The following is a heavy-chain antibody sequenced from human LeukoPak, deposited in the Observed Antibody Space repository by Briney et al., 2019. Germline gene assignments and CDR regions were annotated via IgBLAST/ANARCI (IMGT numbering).Heavy chain of an antibody. D-gene: IGHD6-13*01. CDR1: GGSIGTTSYY. CDR2: IYYSGNT. CDR3: ASLRNPGYSSSWTPFDY. J-gene: IGHJ4*02. V-gene: IGHV4-39*01. Sequence: SETLSLTCTVSGGSIGTTSYYWGWIRQPPAKGLEWIGNIYYSGNTYYNPSLKDRVTISVDTSNNQFSLRLSSVTAADTAVYYCASLRNPGYSSSWTPFDYWGQGTLVTISS.